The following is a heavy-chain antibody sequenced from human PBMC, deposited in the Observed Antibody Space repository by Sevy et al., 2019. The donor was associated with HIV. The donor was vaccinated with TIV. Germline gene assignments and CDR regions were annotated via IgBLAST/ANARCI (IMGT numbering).Heavy chain of an antibody. CDR1: GGSITSLY. D-gene: IGHD1-26*01. CDR2: IYYNGHI. V-gene: IGHV4-59*08. J-gene: IGHJ4*02. Sequence: SETLSLTCTVSGGSITSLYWNWIRQPPGKGLKWIANIYYNGHINYNPSLKSRVTLSLDTSKNQFSLRLSSVTAADTAMYYCAGGNAWGRGYSWGQGTLVTVSS. CDR3: AGGNAWGRGYS.